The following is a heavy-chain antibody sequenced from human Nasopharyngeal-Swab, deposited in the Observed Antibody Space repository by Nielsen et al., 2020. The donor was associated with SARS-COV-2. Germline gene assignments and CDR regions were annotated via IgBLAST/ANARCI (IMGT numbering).Heavy chain of an antibody. D-gene: IGHD6-13*01. CDR3: ARESIAAAGPGMDV. Sequence: GGSLRLSCAASGFIFSSYWMYWVRQAPGKGLVWVSRIKSGGSSTSYADSVKGRFTISRDNAKNTLFLQMNSLRAEDTAVYYCARESIAAAGPGMDVWGQGTTVTVSS. CDR1: GFIFSSYW. V-gene: IGHV3-74*01. CDR2: IKSGGSST. J-gene: IGHJ6*02.